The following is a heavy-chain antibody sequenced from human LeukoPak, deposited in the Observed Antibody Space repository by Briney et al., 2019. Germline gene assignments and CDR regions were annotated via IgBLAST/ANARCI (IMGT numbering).Heavy chain of an antibody. CDR1: GGSFSGYY. CDR3: ARGFYENPFDY. V-gene: IGHV4-34*01. CDR2: INHSGST. Sequence: SETLSLTCAVYGGSFSGYYWSWIRQPPGKGLAWVGEINHSGSTNYNPSLRSRVTISVDTSKNQFSLKLSSVTAADTAVYYCARGFYENPFDYWGQGTLVTVSS. J-gene: IGHJ4*02. D-gene: IGHD5/OR15-5a*01.